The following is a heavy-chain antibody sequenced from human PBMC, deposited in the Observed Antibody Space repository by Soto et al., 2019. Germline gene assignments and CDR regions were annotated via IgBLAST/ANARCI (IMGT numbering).Heavy chain of an antibody. J-gene: IGHJ4*02. V-gene: IGHV4-31*03. D-gene: IGHD2-15*01. CDR2: IYYSGST. Sequence: SETLSLTCTVSGGSISSGGYYWSWIRQHLGKGLEWIGYIYYSGSTYYNPSLKSRVTISVDTSKNQFSLKLSSVTAADTAVYYCARNKDIVVGGFDYWGQGTLVTVSS. CDR1: GGSISSGGYY. CDR3: ARNKDIVVGGFDY.